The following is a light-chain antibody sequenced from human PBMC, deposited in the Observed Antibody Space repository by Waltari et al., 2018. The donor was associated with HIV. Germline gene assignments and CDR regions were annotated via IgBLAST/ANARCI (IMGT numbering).Light chain of an antibody. V-gene: IGLV6-57*01. CDR1: SGSLATNY. CDR3: QSYDSSNPVV. J-gene: IGLJ2*01. Sequence: NFMLTQPHPVSESPGKTVPISCTRSSGSLATNYVQRSQQRTGSSPTTVISEDNQRPSGVPDRFSGSIDSSSNSASLTISGLKTEDEADYYCQSYDSSNPVVFGGGTKLTVL. CDR2: EDN.